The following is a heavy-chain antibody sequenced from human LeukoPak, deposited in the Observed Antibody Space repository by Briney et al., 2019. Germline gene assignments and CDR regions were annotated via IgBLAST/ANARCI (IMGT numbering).Heavy chain of an antibody. D-gene: IGHD3-22*01. CDR2: ISDYGSHT. CDR3: ANQESSASYPYYFDY. Sequence: GSLRLFCAVSGFIFYRHGMIWPRQATGGGGKWVINISDYGSHTYYADSVKGRFTVSRDNSKITGYVQMNSLRADDTAIYYCANQESSASYPYYFDYWGQGTLVTVSS. V-gene: IGHV3-23*01. CDR1: GFIFYRHG. J-gene: IGHJ4*02.